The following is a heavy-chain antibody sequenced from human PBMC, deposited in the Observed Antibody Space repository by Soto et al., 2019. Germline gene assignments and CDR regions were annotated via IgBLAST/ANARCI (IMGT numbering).Heavy chain of an antibody. CDR3: AREEKQLSRYGGDFDY. V-gene: IGHV4-61*01. J-gene: IGHJ4*02. D-gene: IGHD3-16*01. CDR2: IYYIGTT. CDR1: DGSVNSGNYY. Sequence: SETLSLTCSVSDGSVNSGNYYWSWIRQPPGKGLEWIGHIYYIGTTNYNPSLKSRVTISVDTSKNQFSLKVTSVTAADTAVYFCAREEKQLSRYGGDFDYWGQGILVTVSS.